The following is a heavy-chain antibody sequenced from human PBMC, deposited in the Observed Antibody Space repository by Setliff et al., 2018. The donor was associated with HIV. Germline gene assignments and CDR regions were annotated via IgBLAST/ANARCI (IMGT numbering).Heavy chain of an antibody. V-gene: IGHV3-7*01. CDR2: IKQDGSEK. CDR3: ARESSSWYRDLDY. J-gene: IGHJ4*02. CDR1: GFTFGDYA. D-gene: IGHD6-13*01. Sequence: HPGGSLRLSCTASGFTFGDYAMSWVRQAPGKGLEWVANIKQDGSEKYYVDSVKGRFTISRDNAKNSLYLQMNSLRAEDTAVYYCARESSSWYRDLDYWGQGTLVTVSS.